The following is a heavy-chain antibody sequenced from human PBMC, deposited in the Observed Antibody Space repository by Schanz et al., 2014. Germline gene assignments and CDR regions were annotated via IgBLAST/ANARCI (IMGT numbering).Heavy chain of an antibody. CDR2: IWSDGSTK. J-gene: IGHJ6*02. CDR1: GFAFSVYG. D-gene: IGHD6-13*01. Sequence: QVQMVESGGGVVQPGRSLRLSCAASGFAFSVYGMHWVRQAPGKGPEWVAVIWSDGSTKYYADSVKGRFTISRDNSKNTLYLQMNSLRADDTAGYFCAREEGWGIAAAGPKHYYYGMDVWGQGTTVTVSS. V-gene: IGHV3-33*01. CDR3: AREEGWGIAAAGPKHYYYGMDV.